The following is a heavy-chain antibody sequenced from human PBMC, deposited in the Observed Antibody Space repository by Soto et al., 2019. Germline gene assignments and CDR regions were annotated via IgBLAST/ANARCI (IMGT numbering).Heavy chain of an antibody. V-gene: IGHV1-18*01. D-gene: IGHD3-16*02. Sequence: QVEMVQSGAELKKPGASVNVSCKTSGYSFITHGISWVRQAPGQGLEWMGWINPYTGNTNYAQSLQGRVTMTTDRSTSTAHMALRRLTSDDTALYYCARSPRISRSGDVWGKGTAITVSS. CDR1: GYSFITHG. J-gene: IGHJ6*04. CDR3: ARSPRISRSGDV. CDR2: INPYTGNT.